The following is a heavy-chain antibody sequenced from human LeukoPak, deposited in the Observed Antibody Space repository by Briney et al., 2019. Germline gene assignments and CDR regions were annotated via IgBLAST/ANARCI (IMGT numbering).Heavy chain of an antibody. J-gene: IGHJ3*02. Sequence: PGGPLTLSCAASGFTFSSYWMSGLRQAPGKGLEWLANIKQDGSEKYYVVSVKGRFTISRDNAKNSLYLQMNSLRAEDTAVYYCASLVGATFSPTDAFDIWGQGTMVTVSS. D-gene: IGHD1-26*01. CDR3: ASLVGATFSPTDAFDI. CDR2: IKQDGSEK. V-gene: IGHV3-7*01. CDR1: GFTFSSYW.